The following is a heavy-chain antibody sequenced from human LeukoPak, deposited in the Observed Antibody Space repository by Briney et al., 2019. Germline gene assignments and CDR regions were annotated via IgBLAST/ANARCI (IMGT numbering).Heavy chain of an antibody. Sequence: PSETLSLTCTVSGGSISSYYWSWIRQPAGKGLKWIGRVYTSGSTNYNPSLKSRVTMSVDTSKNQFSLKLSSVTAADTAVYYCARSGPYYYGSGSYYPDYWGQGTLVTASS. D-gene: IGHD3-10*01. CDR1: GGSISSYY. J-gene: IGHJ4*02. V-gene: IGHV4-4*07. CDR2: VYTSGST. CDR3: ARSGPYYYGSGSYYPDY.